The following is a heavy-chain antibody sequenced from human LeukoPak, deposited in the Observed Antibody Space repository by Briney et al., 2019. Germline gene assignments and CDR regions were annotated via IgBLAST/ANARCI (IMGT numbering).Heavy chain of an antibody. Sequence: SVKVSCKASGFTFTSSAVQWVRQARGQRLEWIGWIVVGCGNTNYAQKFQERVTITRDMSTSTAYMELSSLRSEDTAVYYCAADGEDGYDSFVVGDRFDYWGQGTLVTVSS. CDR2: IVVGCGNT. CDR3: AADGEDGYDSFVVGDRFDY. D-gene: IGHD5-12*01. CDR1: GFTFTSSA. V-gene: IGHV1-58*01. J-gene: IGHJ4*02.